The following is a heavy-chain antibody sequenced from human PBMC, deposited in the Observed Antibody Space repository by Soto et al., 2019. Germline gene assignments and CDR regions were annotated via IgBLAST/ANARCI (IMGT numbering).Heavy chain of an antibody. CDR3: ASMIGDPVLSFDS. J-gene: IGHJ5*01. CDR1: GGSISSYY. V-gene: IGHV4-59*01. CDR2: IFYSGST. D-gene: IGHD3-10*02. Sequence: QVQLQESGPGLVKPSETLSPTCTVSGGSISSYYWSWIRQPPGKGLEWIGFIFYSGSTSYNPSLKGRVCISIDTSEYQFSLQLNSVTAADTAVYYCASMIGDPVLSFDSWGQGTLVAVSS.